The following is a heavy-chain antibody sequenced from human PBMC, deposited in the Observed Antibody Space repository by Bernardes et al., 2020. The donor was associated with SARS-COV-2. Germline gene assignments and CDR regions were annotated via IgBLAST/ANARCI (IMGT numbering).Heavy chain of an antibody. CDR3: ARDPVGAYYFDS. D-gene: IGHD1-26*01. CDR2: IFSGGDA. Sequence: GGSLRLSCAASGFTVGVNYMTWVRQPPGKGLEWISVIFSGGDAFYAESVKGRFTISRDNSKNTLYLQMNSLRAEDMAVYYCARDPVGAYYFDSWGQGTLVAVST. CDR1: GFTVGVNY. J-gene: IGHJ4*02. V-gene: IGHV3-66*01.